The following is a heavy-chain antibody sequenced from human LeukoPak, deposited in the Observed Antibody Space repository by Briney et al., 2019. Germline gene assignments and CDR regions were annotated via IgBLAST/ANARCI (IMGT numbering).Heavy chain of an antibody. J-gene: IGHJ6*03. D-gene: IGHD6-6*01. CDR1: GGSFSGYY. Sequence: LSETLSLTCAVYGGSFSGYYWSWIRQPPGKGLEWIGEINHSGSTNYNPSLKSRVTISVDTSKNQFSLKLSSVTAADTAVYYCARERAVAARPRYYYYYYMDVWGKGTTVTVSS. CDR3: ARERAVAARPRYYYYYYMDV. CDR2: INHSGST. V-gene: IGHV4-34*01.